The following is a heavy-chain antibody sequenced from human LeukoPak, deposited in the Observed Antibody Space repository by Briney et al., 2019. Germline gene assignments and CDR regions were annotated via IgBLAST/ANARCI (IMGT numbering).Heavy chain of an antibody. Sequence: SETLSLTCTVSGGSISSYYWSWIRQPPGKGLEWIGYIYYSGSTNYNPSLKSRVTISVDTSKNPFSLKLSSVTAADTAVYYCARGVEYSSSSGLGYWGQGTLVTVSS. CDR1: GGSISSYY. V-gene: IGHV4-59*01. CDR3: ARGVEYSSSSGLGY. J-gene: IGHJ4*02. D-gene: IGHD6-6*01. CDR2: IYYSGST.